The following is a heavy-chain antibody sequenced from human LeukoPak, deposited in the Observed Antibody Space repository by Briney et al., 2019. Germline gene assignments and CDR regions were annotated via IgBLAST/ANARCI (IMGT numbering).Heavy chain of an antibody. D-gene: IGHD2-21*01. CDR2: ISGSGGST. Sequence: GGSLRLSCAASGFTFSSYAMSWVRQAPGKGLEWVSAISGSGGSTYYADSVKGRFTISRDNSKNTLYLQMNSLKTEDTAVYYCTTDGCGGDCYPPYMDVWGKGTTVTVSS. CDR1: GFTFSSYA. J-gene: IGHJ6*03. CDR3: TTDGCGGDCYPPYMDV. V-gene: IGHV3-23*01.